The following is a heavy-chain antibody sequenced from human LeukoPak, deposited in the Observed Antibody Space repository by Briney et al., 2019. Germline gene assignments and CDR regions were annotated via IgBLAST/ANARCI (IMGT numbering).Heavy chain of an antibody. Sequence: PSETLSLTCTVSGGSISSYCWSWIRQPAGKGLEWIGRIYTSGSTNYNPSLKSRVTMSVDTSKNQFSLKLSSVTAADTAVYYCARDLITMVQGVQPGGRTWGQGTLVTVSS. CDR3: ARDLITMVQGVQPGGRT. V-gene: IGHV4-4*07. CDR1: GGSISSYC. CDR2: IYTSGST. J-gene: IGHJ4*02. D-gene: IGHD3-10*01.